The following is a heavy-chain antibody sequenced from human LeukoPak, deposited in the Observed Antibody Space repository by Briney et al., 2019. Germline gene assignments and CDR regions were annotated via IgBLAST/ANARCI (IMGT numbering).Heavy chain of an antibody. CDR3: ARVDGDLDY. V-gene: IGHV4-34*01. CDR1: GGSFSGYY. CDR2: INHSGST. Sequence: PSETLSLTCAVYGGSFSGYYWSWIRQPPGKGLEWIGEINHSGSTNYNPSLKSRVTVSVDTSKNQFSLKLSSVTAADTAVYYCARVDGDLDYWGQGTLVTVSS. J-gene: IGHJ4*02. D-gene: IGHD4-17*01.